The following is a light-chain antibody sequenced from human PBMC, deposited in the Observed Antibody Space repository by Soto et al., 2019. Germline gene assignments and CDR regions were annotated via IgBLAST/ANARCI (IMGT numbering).Light chain of an antibody. CDR3: QHYGNSPPMT. J-gene: IGKJ5*01. Sequence: EIVLTQSPDTLSLSPGERAALSCRASLSVRNSYLAWYQQKPGQAPKLLIYGASSRPAGIPDRFSGSGSGTDFTLTISSLEADDFAVYYCQHYGNSPPMTFGQGTRLDIK. CDR1: LSVRNSY. CDR2: GAS. V-gene: IGKV3-20*01.